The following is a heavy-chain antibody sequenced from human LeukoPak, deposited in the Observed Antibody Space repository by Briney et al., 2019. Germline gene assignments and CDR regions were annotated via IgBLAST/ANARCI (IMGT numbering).Heavy chain of an antibody. D-gene: IGHD6-13*01. CDR1: GASISSYS. V-gene: IGHV4-59*12. CDR2: IYYSGST. J-gene: IGHJ6*03. Sequence: SETLSLTCTVSGASISSYSWSWIRQPPGKGLEWIGYIYYSGSTNQNPSLKSRVTISVDKSKNQFSLKLSSVTAADTAVYYCARWIAAAGPYMDVWGKGTTVTVSS. CDR3: ARWIAAAGPYMDV.